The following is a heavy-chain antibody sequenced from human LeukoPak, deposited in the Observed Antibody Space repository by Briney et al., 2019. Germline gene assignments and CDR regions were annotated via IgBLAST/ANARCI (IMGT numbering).Heavy chain of an antibody. CDR2: ISYDGSNK. V-gene: IGHV3-30*18. J-gene: IGHJ4*02. CDR1: GFTFSSYG. Sequence: PGRSLRLSCAASGFTFSSYGMHWVRQAPGKGLEWVAVISYDGSNKYHADSVKGRFTISRDNSKNTLYLQMNSLRAEDTAVYYCAKDPGIPYYFDYWGQGTLVTVSS. CDR3: AKDPGIPYYFDY.